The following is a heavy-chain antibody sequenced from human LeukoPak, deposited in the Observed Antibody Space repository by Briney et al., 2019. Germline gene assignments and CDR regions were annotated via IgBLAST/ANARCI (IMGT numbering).Heavy chain of an antibody. V-gene: IGHV4-4*07. CDR3: ARDPDYSDYMDV. CDR2: IYTSGST. D-gene: IGHD4/OR15-4a*01. J-gene: IGHJ6*03. Sequence: SETLSLTCTVSGGSISSYCWSWIRQPAGKGLEWIGRIYTSGSTNYNPSLKSRVTMSVDTSKNQFSLKLSSVTAADTAVYYCARDPDYSDYMDVWGKGTTVTVSS. CDR1: GGSISSYC.